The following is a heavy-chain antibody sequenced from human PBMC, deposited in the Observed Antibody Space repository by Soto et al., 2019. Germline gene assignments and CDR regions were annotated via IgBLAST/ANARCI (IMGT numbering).Heavy chain of an antibody. CDR1: GYSFTSYW. Sequence: GESLKISCKGSGYSFTSYWIGWVRQMPGKGLEWMGIIYPGDSDTRYSPSFQGQVTISADKSISTAYLQWSSLKASDTAMYHCARQSGQINYYASSGQFDYWGQGTLVTVSS. CDR3: ARQSGQINYYASSGQFDY. J-gene: IGHJ4*02. CDR2: IYPGDSDT. V-gene: IGHV5-51*01. D-gene: IGHD3-22*01.